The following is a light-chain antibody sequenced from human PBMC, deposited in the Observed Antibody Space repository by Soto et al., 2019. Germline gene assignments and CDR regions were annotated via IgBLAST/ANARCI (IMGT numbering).Light chain of an antibody. CDR2: DVT. V-gene: IGLV2-11*01. J-gene: IGLJ1*01. Sequence: QSVLTQPRSVSGSPGQSVTISCTGTSSDVGGYDYVSWYQQHPGKAPKLMIYDVTTRPSGVPDRFSGSRSGNTASLTISGLQAEDDADYYCCSYAGTYTFYVFGTGTKLTVL. CDR1: SSDVGGYDY. CDR3: CSYAGTYTFYV.